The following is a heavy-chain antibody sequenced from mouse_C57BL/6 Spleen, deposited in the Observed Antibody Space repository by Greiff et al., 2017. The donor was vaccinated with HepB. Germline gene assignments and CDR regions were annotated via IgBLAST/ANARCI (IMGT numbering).Heavy chain of an antibody. Sequence: VQLQQSGPELVKPGASVKISCKASGYTFTDYYMNWVKQSHGKSLEWIGDINPNNGGTSYNQKFKGKATLTVDKSSSTAYMELRSLTSEDSAVYYCAREETAQRAMDYWGQGTSVTVSS. V-gene: IGHV1-26*01. D-gene: IGHD3-2*02. CDR1: GYTFTDYY. J-gene: IGHJ4*01. CDR3: AREETAQRAMDY. CDR2: INPNNGGT.